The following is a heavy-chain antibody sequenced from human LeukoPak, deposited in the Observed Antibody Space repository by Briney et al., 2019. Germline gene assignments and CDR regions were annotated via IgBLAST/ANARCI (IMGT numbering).Heavy chain of an antibody. D-gene: IGHD6-19*01. V-gene: IGHV4-4*07. Sequence: SETLSLTCTVSGGSISSYYWSWIRQPAGKGLEWIGRIYTSGSTNYNPSLKSRVTMSVDTSKNQFSLKLSSVTAADTAVYYCAREMPVAATGHFDFWGQGTLVTVSS. CDR2: IYTSGST. J-gene: IGHJ4*02. CDR3: AREMPVAATGHFDF. CDR1: GGSISSYY.